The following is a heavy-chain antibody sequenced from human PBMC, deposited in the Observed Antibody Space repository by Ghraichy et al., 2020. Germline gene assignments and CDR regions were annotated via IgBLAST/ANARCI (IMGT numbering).Heavy chain of an antibody. CDR3: ALDSGSYGYYYYYGMDV. V-gene: IGHV4-34*01. Sequence: ESLNISCAVYDGSFSGYYWSWIRQPPGKGLEWIGEINHSGSTNYNPSLKSRVTISVDTSKNQFSLKLSSVTAADTAVYYCALDSGSYGYYYYYGMDVWGQGTTITVSS. CDR1: DGSFSGYY. J-gene: IGHJ6*02. D-gene: IGHD1-26*01. CDR2: INHSGST.